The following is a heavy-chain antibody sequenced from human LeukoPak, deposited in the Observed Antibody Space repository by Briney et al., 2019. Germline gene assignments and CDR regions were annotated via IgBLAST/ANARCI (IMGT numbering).Heavy chain of an antibody. CDR3: ARVQYCGGDCYSYYFDY. CDR1: GGSISSSSYY. Sequence: PSETLSLTCTVSGGSISSSSYYWGWIRQPPGKGLEWIGSIYYSGSTYYNPSLKSRVTISVDTSKNQFSLKLSSVTAADTAVYYCARVQYCGGDCYSYYFDYWGQGTLVTVSS. J-gene: IGHJ4*02. D-gene: IGHD2-21*02. CDR2: IYYSGST. V-gene: IGHV4-39*07.